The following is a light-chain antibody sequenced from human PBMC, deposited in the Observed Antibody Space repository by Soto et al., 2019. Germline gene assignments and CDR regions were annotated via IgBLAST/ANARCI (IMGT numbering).Light chain of an antibody. V-gene: IGLV2-14*01. Sequence: QSVRTRPASGSGAPGEAITISCTGTSSDVGGYNYVSWYQQHPGKAPKFMIYDISNRPSGVSNRFSGSKSGNTASLTISGFQAEDGADYYCCSYTTSNTRQIVFGTGTKVTV. J-gene: IGLJ1*01. CDR3: CSYTTSNTRQIV. CDR1: SSDVGGYNY. CDR2: DIS.